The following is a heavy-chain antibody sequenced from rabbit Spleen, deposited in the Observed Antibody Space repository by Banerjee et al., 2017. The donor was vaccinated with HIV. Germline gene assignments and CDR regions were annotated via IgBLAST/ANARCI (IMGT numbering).Heavy chain of an antibody. CDR1: AFDFSSGG. CDR3: VRDLGYDDDSDKGYFNL. D-gene: IGHD2-1*01. J-gene: IGHJ4*01. CDR2: IDPVFGST. V-gene: IGHV1S7*01. Sequence: SAFDFSSGGVSWVRQAPGKGLEWIGYIDPVFGSTVYASWVNGRFTISTHNAQNTLYLQLNSLTAADTATYFCVRDLGYDDDSDKGYFNLWGQGTLVTVS.